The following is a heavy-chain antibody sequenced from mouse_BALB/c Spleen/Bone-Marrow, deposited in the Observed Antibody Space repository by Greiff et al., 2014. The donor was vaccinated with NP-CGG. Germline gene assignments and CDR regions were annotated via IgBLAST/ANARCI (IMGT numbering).Heavy chain of an antibody. CDR3: ARRVYYDYDGGAWFAY. CDR2: IFPGDGST. Sequence: VQLQQSGAELVKPGASVKLSCKASGYTFTSYDINWVRQRPEQGLEWIGWIFPGDGSTKYNEKFKGKATLTTDKSSSTAYVQLSRLTSEDSAVYFCARRVYYDYDGGAWFAYWGQGTLVTVSA. J-gene: IGHJ3*01. V-gene: IGHV1S56*01. D-gene: IGHD2-4*01. CDR1: GYTFTSYD.